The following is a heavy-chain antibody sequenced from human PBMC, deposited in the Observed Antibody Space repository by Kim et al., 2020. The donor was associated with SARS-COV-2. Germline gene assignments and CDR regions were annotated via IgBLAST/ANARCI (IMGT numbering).Heavy chain of an antibody. CDR3: ARALPLSDSSGYYYY. CDR1: GFTFSTYW. CDR2: INSDGSST. J-gene: IGHJ4*02. D-gene: IGHD3-22*01. V-gene: IGHV3-74*01. Sequence: GGSLRLSCAASGFTFSTYWRNWVRQAQGKGLVWVSRINSDGSSTSYADSVKGRFTISRDNAKNTLYLQMNRLRVEDTAVYYCARALPLSDSSGYYYYWGQGTLVTVSS.